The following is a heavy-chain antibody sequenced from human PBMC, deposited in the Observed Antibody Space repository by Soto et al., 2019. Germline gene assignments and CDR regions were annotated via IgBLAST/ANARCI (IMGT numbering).Heavy chain of an antibody. CDR1: GGSISSYY. CDR3: ARDTTHYDILTGYGPPGWFDP. J-gene: IGHJ5*02. V-gene: IGHV4-4*07. D-gene: IGHD3-9*01. Sequence: SGTLSLTCTVSGGSISSYYWSWIRQPAGKGLEWIGRIYTSGSTNYNPSLKSRVTMSVDTSKNQFSLKLSSVTAADTAVYYCARDTTHYDILTGYGPPGWFDPWGQGTLVTVSS. CDR2: IYTSGST.